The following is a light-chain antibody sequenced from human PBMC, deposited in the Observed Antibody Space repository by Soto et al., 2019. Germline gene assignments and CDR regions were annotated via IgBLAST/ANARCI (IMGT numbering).Light chain of an antibody. CDR2: GNS. Sequence: QSVLTQPPSVYGVPGQRVTISCTGSSSNIGAGYDVHWYQQLPGTAPKLLIYGNSNRPSGVPDRFSGSKSGTSASLAITGLQAEDEADYYCQSYDSSLSGSRVFGTGTKVT. CDR3: QSYDSSLSGSRV. V-gene: IGLV1-40*01. J-gene: IGLJ1*01. CDR1: SSNIGAGYD.